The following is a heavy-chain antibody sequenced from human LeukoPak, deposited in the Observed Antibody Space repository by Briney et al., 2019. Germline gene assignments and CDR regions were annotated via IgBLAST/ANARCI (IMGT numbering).Heavy chain of an antibody. CDR3: AREGGTNFDY. V-gene: IGHV1-18*01. CDR2: ISGYNGNT. D-gene: IGHD3-16*01. CDR1: GHTFTSYG. J-gene: IGHJ4*02. Sequence: ASVKVSCKASGHTFTSYGISWVRQAPGQGLEWMGWISGYNGNTNYAQKLQGRVTMSTDTSTSTAYMELRSLRSDDAAVYYCAREGGTNFDYWGQGTLVTVSS.